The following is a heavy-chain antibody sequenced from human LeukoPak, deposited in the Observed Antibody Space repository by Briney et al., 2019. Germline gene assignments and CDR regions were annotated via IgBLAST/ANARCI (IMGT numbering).Heavy chain of an antibody. V-gene: IGHV3-9*01. D-gene: IGHD6-19*01. CDR1: GFTFDDYA. Sequence: GGSLRLSCAASGFTFDDYAMHWVRHAPGKGLEGVAGISWNSGSIGYADSVKGRFTISRDNAKNSLYLQMNSLRAEDTALYYCAKGPPSSVAGLLDYWGQGTLSPSPQ. J-gene: IGHJ4*02. CDR2: ISWNSGSI. CDR3: AKGPPSSVAGLLDY.